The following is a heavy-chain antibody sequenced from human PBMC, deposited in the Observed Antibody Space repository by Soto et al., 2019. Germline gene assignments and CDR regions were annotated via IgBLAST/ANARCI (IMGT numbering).Heavy chain of an antibody. CDR2: IYYSGST. J-gene: IGHJ4*02. CDR3: ARVIGGNSGRGVDY. CDR1: GGSVSSGSYY. D-gene: IGHD2-21*02. V-gene: IGHV4-61*01. Sequence: SETLSLTCTVSGGSVSSGSYYWSWIRQPPGKGLEWIGYIYYSGSTNYNPSLKSRVTISVDTSKNQFSLELSSVTAADTAVYYCARVIGGNSGRGVDYWGQGTLVTVSS.